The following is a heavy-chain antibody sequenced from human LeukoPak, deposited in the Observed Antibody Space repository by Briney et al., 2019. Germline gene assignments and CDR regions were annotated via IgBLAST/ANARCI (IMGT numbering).Heavy chain of an antibody. CDR2: IIPIFGTA. V-gene: IGHV1-69*05. J-gene: IGHJ4*02. CDR1: GGTFSSYA. Sequence: SVKVSCKASGGTFSSYAISWARQAPGQGLEWMGGIIPIFGTANYAQKFQGRVTITTDESTSTAYMELSSLRSEDTAVYYCARAYCSSTSCSYYFDYWGQGTLVTVSS. CDR3: ARAYCSSTSCSYYFDY. D-gene: IGHD2-2*01.